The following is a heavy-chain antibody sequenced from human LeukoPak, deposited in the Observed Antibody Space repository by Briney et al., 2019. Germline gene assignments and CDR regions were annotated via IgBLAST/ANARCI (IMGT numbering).Heavy chain of an antibody. CDR1: GFAFSSYA. J-gene: IGHJ4*02. CDR3: AKDLRWYSSGRWGVY. CDR2: ISGSGGST. D-gene: IGHD6-19*01. Sequence: GGSLRLSCAASGFAFSSYAMSWVRQAPGKGRDGVSAISGSGGSTYYADSVKGRFIISRDNSKNTLYLQMNSLRAEDTAVYYCAKDLRWYSSGRWGVYWGQGTLVTVSS. V-gene: IGHV3-23*01.